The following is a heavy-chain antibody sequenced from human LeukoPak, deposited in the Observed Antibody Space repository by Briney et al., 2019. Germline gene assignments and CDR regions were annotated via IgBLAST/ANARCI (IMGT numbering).Heavy chain of an antibody. Sequence: GGSLRLSCAASGFTFSNAWMSWVRQAPGKGLEWVGRIKSKTDGGTTDYAAPVKGRFTISRDDSKNTLYLQMNSLKTEDTAVYYCTTTEVRRYSSGRGPFDYWGQETLVTVSS. CDR1: GFTFSNAW. V-gene: IGHV3-15*01. J-gene: IGHJ4*02. CDR2: IKSKTDGGTT. D-gene: IGHD6-19*01. CDR3: TTTEVRRYSSGRGPFDY.